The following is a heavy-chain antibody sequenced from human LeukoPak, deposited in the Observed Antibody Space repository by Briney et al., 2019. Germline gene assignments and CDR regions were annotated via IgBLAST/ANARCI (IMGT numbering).Heavy chain of an antibody. CDR3: AKAGYGDYRIFVY. CDR1: GFTFSSYW. D-gene: IGHD4-17*01. V-gene: IGHV3-74*01. CDR2: INSDGSST. Sequence: GGSLRLSCVVSGFTFSSYWMHWVRQAPGKGLVWVSRINSDGSSTTYADSVKGRFTISRDNAKNTLYLQMNSLRAEDTAVYYCAKAGYGDYRIFVYWGQGTLVTVSS. J-gene: IGHJ4*02.